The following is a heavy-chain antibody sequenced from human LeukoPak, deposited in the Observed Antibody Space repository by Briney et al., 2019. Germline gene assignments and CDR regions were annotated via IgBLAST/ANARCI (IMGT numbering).Heavy chain of an antibody. V-gene: IGHV4-39*01. D-gene: IGHD3-16*01. J-gene: IGHJ4*02. CDR2: IYYSGST. CDR1: GGSISSSNYY. CDR3: APQRGGLTRFDY. Sequence: SETLSLTCTVSGGSISSSNYYWGGIRQPPGKGLEWIGSIYYSGSTYYNPSLKSRVTISVDTSKNQFSLKLTSVTAADTAVYYCAPQRGGLTRFDYWGQGTLVTVSS.